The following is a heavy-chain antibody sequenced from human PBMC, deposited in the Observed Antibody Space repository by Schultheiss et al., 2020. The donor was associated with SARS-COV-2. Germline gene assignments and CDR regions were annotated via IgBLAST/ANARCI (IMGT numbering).Heavy chain of an antibody. V-gene: IGHV4-30-4*01. Sequence: LRLSCTVSGGSISSGDYYWSWIRQPPGKGLEWIGYIYYSGSTYYNPSLKSRVTISVDTSKNQFSLKLSSVTAADTAVYYCAREGSGFLDKRYAPWCQGSLITVSS. CDR2: IYYSGST. D-gene: IGHD3-10*01. CDR3: AREGSGFLDKRYAP. J-gene: IGHJ5*02. CDR1: GGSISSGDYY.